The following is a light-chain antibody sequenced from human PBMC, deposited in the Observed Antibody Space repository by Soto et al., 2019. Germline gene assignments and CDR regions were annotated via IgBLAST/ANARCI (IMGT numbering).Light chain of an antibody. J-gene: IGKJ4*01. CDR3: QQYNSYSPT. V-gene: IGKV1-5*01. CDR1: QTLSSW. Sequence: DIQMTKSPSTLSASVGDRVTITCRASQTLSSWLAWYQQKPGKAPKLLIYDVSSLESGVPSRFSGSGSGTEFTLTISSLQPDDFATYYCQQYNSYSPTFGGGTKVEIK. CDR2: DVS.